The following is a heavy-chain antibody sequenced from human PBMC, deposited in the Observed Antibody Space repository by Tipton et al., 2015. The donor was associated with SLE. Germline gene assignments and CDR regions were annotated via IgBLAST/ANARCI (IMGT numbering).Heavy chain of an antibody. Sequence: GSLRLSCAASGFTFSHYRLAWVRQAPGKGLEWISSISSSSNFIYYADSLKGRFTISRDNAKNSLYLQMNSLRAEDTAVYYCARDLYSSSFHDYWGQGTLVTVSS. J-gene: IGHJ4*02. CDR3: ARDLYSSSFHDY. V-gene: IGHV3-21*01. CDR2: ISSSSNFI. CDR1: GFTFSHYR. D-gene: IGHD6-13*01.